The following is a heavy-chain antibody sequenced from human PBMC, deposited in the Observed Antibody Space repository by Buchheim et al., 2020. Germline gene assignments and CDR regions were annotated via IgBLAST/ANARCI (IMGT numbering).Heavy chain of an antibody. CDR1: GGSFSGYY. V-gene: IGHV4-34*01. CDR2: INHSGST. J-gene: IGHJ6*02. D-gene: IGHD6-6*01. CDR3: ARGSFGCLYSSSLGRFCSMDV. Sequence: QVQLQQWGAGLLKPSETLSLTCAVYGGSFSGYYWSWIRQPPGKGLEWIGEINHSGSTNYNPSLKSRVTIPVDTSKNQFSLKLSSVTAAGTAVYYWARGSFGCLYSSSLGRFCSMDVWGQGTT.